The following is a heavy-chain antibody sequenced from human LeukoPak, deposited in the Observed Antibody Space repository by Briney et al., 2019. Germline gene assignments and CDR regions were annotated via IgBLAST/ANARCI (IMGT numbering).Heavy chain of an antibody. V-gene: IGHV3-74*01. CDR2: INKDGGIT. CDR3: VRLLDVDY. D-gene: IGHD3-3*01. Sequence: GGSLRLSCAASGFTFSNYWMHWVRHAPGKGLVWVSRINKDGGITDYADSVKGRFTISRDNAKNTLYLQKNSLRGEDTAVYYCVRLLDVDYWGQGTLVTVSS. J-gene: IGHJ4*02. CDR1: GFTFSNYW.